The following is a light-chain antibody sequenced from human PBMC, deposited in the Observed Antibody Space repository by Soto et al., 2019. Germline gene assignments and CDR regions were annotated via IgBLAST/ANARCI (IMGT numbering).Light chain of an antibody. J-gene: IGKJ4*01. CDR3: QQRSNWPLT. CDR2: DAS. CDR1: QSVSSN. V-gene: IGKV3-11*01. Sequence: EIVLTQSPGTLSLSPGVRATLSCRASQSVSSNLAWYQQKPGQAPRLLIYDASNRATGIPARFSGSGSGTDFTLTISSLEPEDFAVYYCQQRSNWPLTFGGGTKVDIK.